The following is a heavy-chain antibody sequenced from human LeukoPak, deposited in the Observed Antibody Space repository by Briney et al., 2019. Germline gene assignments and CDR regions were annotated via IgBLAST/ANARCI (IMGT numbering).Heavy chain of an antibody. D-gene: IGHD4/OR15-4a*01. CDR3: ARGEDYDAAFDI. V-gene: IGHV4-59*01. J-gene: IGHJ3*02. CDR2: IYYSGST. CDR1: GGSISSYY. Sequence: SETLSLTCTVSGGSISSYYWSWIRQPPGKGLEWIGYIYYSGSTNYNPSLKSRVTISVDTSKNQFSLKLSPVTAADTAVYYCARGEDYDAAFDIWGQGTMVTVSS.